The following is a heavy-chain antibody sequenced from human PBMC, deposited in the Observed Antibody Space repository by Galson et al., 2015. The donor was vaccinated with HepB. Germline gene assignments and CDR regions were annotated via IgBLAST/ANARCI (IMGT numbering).Heavy chain of an antibody. CDR1: GFTFTRYA. CDR2: ISGGAEIT. CDR3: AKVAILGATPHYFDY. V-gene: IGHV3-23*01. Sequence: SLRLSCAASGFTFTRYAMSWVRQAPGKGLEWVSSISGGAEITYYAGSVKGRFSISRDNSRNIVYLQLNSLSVEDTAVYYCAKVAILGATPHYFDYLGQGTLVTVSS. D-gene: IGHD2-21*01. J-gene: IGHJ4*02.